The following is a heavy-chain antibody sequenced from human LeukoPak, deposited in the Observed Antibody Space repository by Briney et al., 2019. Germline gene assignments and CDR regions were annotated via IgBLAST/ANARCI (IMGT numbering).Heavy chain of an antibody. CDR1: GFTVSSNY. CDR2: IKPDGSEK. D-gene: IGHD6-19*01. V-gene: IGHV3-7*01. J-gene: IGHJ5*02. CDR3: ARDSGSGGP. Sequence: GGSLRLSCAASGFTVSSNYMSWVRQAPGEGLEWVAHIKPDGSEKNYVDSVKGRFTLFRDDAKNSVYLQMNSLRVEDTAVYYCARDSGSGGPWGQGTPVTVSS.